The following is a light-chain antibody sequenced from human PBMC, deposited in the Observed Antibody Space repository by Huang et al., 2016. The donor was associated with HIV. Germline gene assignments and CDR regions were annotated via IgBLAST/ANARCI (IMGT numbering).Light chain of an antibody. CDR3: QHYDSLPYT. V-gene: IGKV1-33*01. CDR2: EAS. Sequence: DIQMTQSPSSLAASVGDRVTITCQASQDITKLLNWYQQKPGQPPKLLMYEASTLETGVPSRFSGSGSGTHFIFTISSLQPEDFAIYYCQHYDSLPYTFGQGTKLEIK. CDR1: QDITKL. J-gene: IGKJ2*01.